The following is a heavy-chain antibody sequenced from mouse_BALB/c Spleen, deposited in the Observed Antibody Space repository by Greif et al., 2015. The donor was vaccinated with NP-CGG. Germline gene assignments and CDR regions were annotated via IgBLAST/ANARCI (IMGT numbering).Heavy chain of an antibody. CDR3: AREGSNWDFDY. Sequence: DVKLQESGPGLVKPSQSLSLTCTVTGYSITSDYAWNWIRQFPGNKLEWMGYISYSGSTSYNPSLKSRISITRDTSKNQFFLQLNSVTTEDTATYYCAREGSNWDFDYWGQGTTLTVSS. D-gene: IGHD4-1*01. CDR2: ISYSGST. CDR1: GYSITSDYA. V-gene: IGHV3-2*02. J-gene: IGHJ2*01.